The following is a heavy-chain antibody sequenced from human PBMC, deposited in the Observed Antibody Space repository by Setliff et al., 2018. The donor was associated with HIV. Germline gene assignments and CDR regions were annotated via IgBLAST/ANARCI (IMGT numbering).Heavy chain of an antibody. CDR3: ARDLFRWAAAGPNYFDS. J-gene: IGHJ4*02. V-gene: IGHV1-2*06. CDR2: INPKSGGT. D-gene: IGHD6-13*01. CDR1: GYTFSGYY. Sequence: GASVKVSCKAVGYTFSGYYLHWVRQAPGQGLEWMGRINPKSGGTQYSQKFQGRVTMARDVSSNTAYMELRSLRSDDTAIYYCARDLFRWAAAGPNYFDSWGQGTLVTVSS.